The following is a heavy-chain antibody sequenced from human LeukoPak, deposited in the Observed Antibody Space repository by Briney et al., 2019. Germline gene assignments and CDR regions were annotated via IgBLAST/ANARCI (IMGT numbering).Heavy chain of an antibody. CDR3: AKDLTKVTSPCFDY. V-gene: IGHV3-30*04. J-gene: IGHJ4*02. CDR1: GFTFSSYA. D-gene: IGHD4-17*01. CDR2: ISYDGSNK. Sequence: PGGSLRLSCAASGFTFSSYAMHWVRQAPGKGLEWVAVISYDGSNKYYADSVKGRFTISRDNSKNTLYLQMNSLRAEDTAVYYCAKDLTKVTSPCFDYWGQGTLVTVSS.